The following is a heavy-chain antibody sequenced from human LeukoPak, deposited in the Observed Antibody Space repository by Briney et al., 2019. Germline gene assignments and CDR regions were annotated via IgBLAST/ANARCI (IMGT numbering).Heavy chain of an antibody. CDR2: IIPIFGTA. V-gene: IGHV1-69*13. D-gene: IGHD2-15*01. J-gene: IGHJ4*02. Sequence: SVKVSCKASGGTFSSYAISWVRQAPGQGLEWMGGIIPIFGTANYAQKFQGRVTITADESTSTAYMELSSLRSEDTAVYYCARDIVVVVAATPLDYWGQGTLVTVSS. CDR1: GGTFSSYA. CDR3: ARDIVVVVAATPLDY.